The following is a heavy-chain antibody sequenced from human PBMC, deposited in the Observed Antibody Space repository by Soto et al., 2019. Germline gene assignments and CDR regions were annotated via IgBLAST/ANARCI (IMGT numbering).Heavy chain of an antibody. V-gene: IGHV4-39*01. D-gene: IGHD6-13*01. CDR3: ARTYSTTRYFYYYGMDV. Sequence: NPSETLSLTCAASVGSISSTSHYWVWIRQPPGEGLEWIGNIYYSGRAYYNPSLKSRVTISVDTSKEQFSLRLSSVTATDTAVYYCARTYSTTRYFYYYGMDVWGQGTTVTVSS. CDR2: IYYSGRA. CDR1: VGSISSTSHY. J-gene: IGHJ6*02.